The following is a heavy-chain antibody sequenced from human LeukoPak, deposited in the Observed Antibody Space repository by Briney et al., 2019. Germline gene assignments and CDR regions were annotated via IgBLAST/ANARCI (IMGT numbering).Heavy chain of an antibody. J-gene: IGHJ3*02. CDR2: ISSSSSYI. V-gene: IGHV3-21*01. Sequence: PGGSLRLSCAASGFTFSSYSMNWVRQAPGKGLEWVSSISSSSSYIYYADSVKGRFTISRDNAKNSLYLQMNSLRAEDTAVYYCAIHPGMVRGLSDAFDIWGQGTMVTVSS. D-gene: IGHD3-10*01. CDR1: GFTFSSYS. CDR3: AIHPGMVRGLSDAFDI.